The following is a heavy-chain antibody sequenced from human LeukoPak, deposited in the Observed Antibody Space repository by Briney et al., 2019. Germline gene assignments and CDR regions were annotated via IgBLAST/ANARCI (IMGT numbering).Heavy chain of an antibody. CDR2: INPNSGGT. V-gene: IGHV1-2*02. Sequence: GASVEVSCKASGYTFTGYYMHWVRQAPGQGLEWMGWINPNSGGTNYAQKFQGRVTMTRDTSISTAYMELSRLRSGDTAVYYCARAPPYYGSGSYYGDFDYWGQGTLVTVSS. J-gene: IGHJ4*02. D-gene: IGHD3-10*01. CDR3: ARAPPYYGSGSYYGDFDY. CDR1: GYTFTGYY.